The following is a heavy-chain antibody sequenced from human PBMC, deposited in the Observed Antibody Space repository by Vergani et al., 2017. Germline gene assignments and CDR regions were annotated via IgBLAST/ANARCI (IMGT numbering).Heavy chain of an antibody. CDR1: GGSISSSSYY. Sequence: QVQLQESGPGLVKPSETLSLTCTVSGGSISSSSYYWGWIRQPPGKGREWIGSIYYSGSTYYNPSRKSRVTISVDTSKNQFSLKLSSVTAADTAVYYCARWNTAMVDGAFDIWGQGTMVTVSS. D-gene: IGHD5-18*01. CDR3: ARWNTAMVDGAFDI. V-gene: IGHV4-39*07. J-gene: IGHJ3*02. CDR2: IYYSGST.